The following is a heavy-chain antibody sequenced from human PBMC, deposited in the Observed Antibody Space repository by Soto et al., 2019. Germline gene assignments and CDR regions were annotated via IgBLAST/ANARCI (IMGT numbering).Heavy chain of an antibody. Sequence: GASVKVSCKASGYTFTSYYMHWVRQAPGQGLEWMGIINPSGGSTSYAQKFQGRVTMTRDTSTSTVYMELSSLRSEDTAVYYCARASGSDFWSSYSPPYYYYYGMDVWRQATTVTVS. J-gene: IGHJ6*02. CDR3: ARASGSDFWSSYSPPYYYYYGMDV. CDR1: GYTFTSYY. V-gene: IGHV1-46*01. CDR2: INPSGGST. D-gene: IGHD3-3*01.